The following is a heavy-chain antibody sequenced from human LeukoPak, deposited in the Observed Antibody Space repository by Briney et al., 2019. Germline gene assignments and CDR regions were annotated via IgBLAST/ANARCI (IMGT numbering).Heavy chain of an antibody. CDR3: ARKWFGESPFDP. CDR1: GYTSTSYA. Sequence: ASVKVSCKASGYTSTSYAMHWVRQAPGQRLKWMGWINAGNGNTKYSQKFQGRVTITRDTSASTAYMELSSLRSEDTAVYYCARKWFGESPFDPWGQGTLVTVSS. D-gene: IGHD3-10*01. CDR2: INAGNGNT. V-gene: IGHV1-3*01. J-gene: IGHJ5*02.